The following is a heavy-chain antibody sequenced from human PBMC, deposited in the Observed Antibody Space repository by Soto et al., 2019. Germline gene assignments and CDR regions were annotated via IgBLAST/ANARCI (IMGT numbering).Heavy chain of an antibody. CDR2: VSTTGNT. D-gene: IGHD1-7*01. Sequence: SETLSLTCAVSGGSISGYYWSWIRQPPGRGLEWIGYVSTTGNTIYNPPLRGRVTISSDTPKNQFSLRLNSVTAADTAIYYCARHNPEDNCNYAYWGQGALVTVSS. CDR1: GGSISGYY. V-gene: IGHV4-59*08. J-gene: IGHJ4*02. CDR3: ARHNPEDNCNYAY.